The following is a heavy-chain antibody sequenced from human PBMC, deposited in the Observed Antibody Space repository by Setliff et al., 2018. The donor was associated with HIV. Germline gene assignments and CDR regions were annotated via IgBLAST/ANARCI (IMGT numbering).Heavy chain of an antibody. Sequence: GGSLRLSCTTSGFTFGDYRMSWVRQAPGKGLEWVGFIRKTVYGATTEYAASVKGRFTISRDDSKNSLYLQMNSLKAEDTAVYFCARRGGSGSHFFDYWGQGMLVTVSS. CDR1: GFTFGDYR. CDR3: ARRGGSGSHFFDY. J-gene: IGHJ4*02. D-gene: IGHD3-22*01. CDR2: IRKTVYGATT. V-gene: IGHV3-49*04.